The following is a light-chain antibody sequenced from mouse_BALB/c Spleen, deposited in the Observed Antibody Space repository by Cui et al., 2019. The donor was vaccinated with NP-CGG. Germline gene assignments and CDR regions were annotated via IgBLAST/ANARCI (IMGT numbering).Light chain of an antibody. Sequence: QSLVAVKSALTTSPGETVTLTCRSSTGAITTSNYANWVQEKPDHFFTGLIGGTNNRAPGVPARFSGSLIGDKAALTITGAQTEDEAIYFCALWYSNHWVFGGGTKLTVL. J-gene: IGLJ1*01. CDR1: TGAITTSNY. V-gene: IGLV1*01. CDR2: GTN. CDR3: ALWYSNHWV.